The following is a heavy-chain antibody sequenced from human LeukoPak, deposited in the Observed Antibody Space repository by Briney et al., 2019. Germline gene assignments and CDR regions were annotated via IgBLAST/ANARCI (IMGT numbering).Heavy chain of an antibody. CDR2: INSDGSST. Sequence: PGGSLRLSCTASGFSLSRYWMHWARQAPGKGLVWVSRINSDGSSTNYADSVKGRFTISRDNAKNTLFLEMNSLRAEDTAVYYCATGDGDSRYYFDSWGQGTQVTVSS. CDR3: ATGDGDSRYYFDS. CDR1: GFSLSRYW. J-gene: IGHJ4*02. V-gene: IGHV3-74*01. D-gene: IGHD4-17*01.